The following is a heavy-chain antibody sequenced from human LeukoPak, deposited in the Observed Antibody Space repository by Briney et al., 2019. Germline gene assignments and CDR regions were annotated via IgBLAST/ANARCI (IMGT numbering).Heavy chain of an antibody. CDR3: ARTMVRGVCDY. CDR2: IKQDGSEM. Sequence: GGSLRLSCAASGFTFSSYWMTWVRRAPGKGLEWVAKIKQDGSEMSYVDSVEGRFTISRDNAKNSLYLQMNSLRAEDTAVYYCARTMVRGVCDYWGQGTLVTVSS. D-gene: IGHD3-10*01. V-gene: IGHV3-7*01. J-gene: IGHJ4*02. CDR1: GFTFSSYW.